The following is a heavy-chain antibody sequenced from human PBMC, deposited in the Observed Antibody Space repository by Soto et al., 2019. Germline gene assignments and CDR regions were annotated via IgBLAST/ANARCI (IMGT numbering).Heavy chain of an antibody. D-gene: IGHD2-21*02. Sequence: EVQLLQSGGGLVQPAGSLTLSCGFSGFPFAPSTMNWVRQAPGKGLEWVSTISVSVGSTYSADSVQGRFTVSSDISDNTLFLRMTSLNADDKDVDLVAKRDVPHSTSNAYFYDHWGRGVLVTVSS. CDR2: ISVSVGST. J-gene: IGHJ4*02. CDR3: AKRDVPHSTSNAYFYDH. CDR1: GFPFAPST. V-gene: IGHV3-23*01.